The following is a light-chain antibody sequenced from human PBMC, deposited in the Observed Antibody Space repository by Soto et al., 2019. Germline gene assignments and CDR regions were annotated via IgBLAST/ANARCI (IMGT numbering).Light chain of an antibody. Sequence: DIQMTQSPSTLSASVGDRVTITCRASQSISSWLAWYQQKPGKVPKLLIYAASTLQSGVPSRFSGSGSGTDFTLTISSLQPEDVATYYCQKYNSAPLTFGQGTKV. V-gene: IGKV1-27*01. CDR1: QSISSW. J-gene: IGKJ1*01. CDR3: QKYNSAPLT. CDR2: AAS.